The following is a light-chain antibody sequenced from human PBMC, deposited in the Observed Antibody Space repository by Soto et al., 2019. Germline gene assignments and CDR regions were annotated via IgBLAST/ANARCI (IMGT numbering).Light chain of an antibody. CDR1: QRVGTD. J-gene: IGKJ3*01. Sequence: EIVMTQSPATLSVSPGERATLSCRASQRVGTDLAWYQQKPGQAPRRLIYGSSTRATGIPARFSGSGSGTEFTLTINSLQSADLAVYYCNKYNDWSRFTFGPGTKVEIK. CDR3: NKYNDWSRFT. V-gene: IGKV3-15*01. CDR2: GSS.